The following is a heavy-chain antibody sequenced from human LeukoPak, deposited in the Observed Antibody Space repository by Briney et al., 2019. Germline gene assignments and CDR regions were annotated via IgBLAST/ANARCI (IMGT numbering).Heavy chain of an antibody. CDR2: INTDGSST. V-gene: IGHV3-74*01. CDR3: ARGYLGIDY. D-gene: IGHD1-26*01. Sequence: PGGSLRLSSAASGFTFSSYWMHWVRQAPGKGLLWVSRINTDGSSTNYADSVKGRFTISRDNAKNTLYLQMNSLRAEDTAVYYCARGYLGIDYWGQGTLVTVSS. J-gene: IGHJ4*02. CDR1: GFTFSSYW.